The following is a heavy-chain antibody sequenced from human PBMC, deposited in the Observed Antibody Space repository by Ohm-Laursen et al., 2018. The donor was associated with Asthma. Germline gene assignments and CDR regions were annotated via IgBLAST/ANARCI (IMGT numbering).Heavy chain of an antibody. Sequence: RSLRLSCTASGFTFSSYGMHWVRQAPGKGLEWVAVIWYDGSNKYYADSVKGRFTISRDNSKNTLYLQMNSLRAEDTAVYYCARASYYDFWSGYDYGMDVWGQGTTVTVSS. CDR3: ARASYYDFWSGYDYGMDV. J-gene: IGHJ6*02. D-gene: IGHD3-3*01. V-gene: IGHV3-33*08. CDR1: GFTFSSYG. CDR2: IWYDGSNK.